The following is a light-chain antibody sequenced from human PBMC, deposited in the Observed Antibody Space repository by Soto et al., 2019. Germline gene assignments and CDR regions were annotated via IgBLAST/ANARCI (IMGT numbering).Light chain of an antibody. V-gene: IGKV1-33*01. CDR2: DAS. Sequence: DIQMTQSPSSLSASVGDRVSITCQASQDIRNYLNWYQQKPGKAPKLLIYDASNLKTGVPSRFSGSGSGTDFTFTISSLQPEDIATYYCQQYINLPLTFGGGTKVDIK. CDR1: QDIRNY. CDR3: QQYINLPLT. J-gene: IGKJ4*01.